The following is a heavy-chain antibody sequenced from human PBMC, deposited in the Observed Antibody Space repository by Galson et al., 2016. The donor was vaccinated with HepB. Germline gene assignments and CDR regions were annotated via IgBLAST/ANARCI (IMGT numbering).Heavy chain of an antibody. Sequence: SLRLSCAASGFSFRIYAMYWVRQAPGKGLDWVSSLSGWGDHTYYADSVKGRFTISRDNSKNTVFLQMNSLRVDDTAIYYCGKDRGWWATDHWGQGTLVTVSS. V-gene: IGHV3-23*01. CDR1: GFSFRIYA. J-gene: IGHJ4*02. CDR3: GKDRGWWATDH. D-gene: IGHD2-8*02. CDR2: LSGWGDHT.